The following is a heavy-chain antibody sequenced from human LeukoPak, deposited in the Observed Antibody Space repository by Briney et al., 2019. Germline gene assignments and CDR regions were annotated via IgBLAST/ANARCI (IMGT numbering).Heavy chain of an antibody. CDR3: AREAIVGATLPNDY. CDR1: GGTFSSYA. Sequence: GAPVKVSCKASGGTFSSYAISWVRQAPGQGLEWMGRIIPILGIANYAQKFQGRVTITADKSTSTAYMELSSLRSEDTAVYYCAREAIVGATLPNDYWGQGTLVTVSS. CDR2: IIPILGIA. D-gene: IGHD1-26*01. V-gene: IGHV1-69*04. J-gene: IGHJ4*02.